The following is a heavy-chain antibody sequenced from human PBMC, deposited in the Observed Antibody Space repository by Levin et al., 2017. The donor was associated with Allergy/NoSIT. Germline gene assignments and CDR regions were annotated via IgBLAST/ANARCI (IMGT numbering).Heavy chain of an antibody. V-gene: IGHV4-39*07. D-gene: IGHD5-18*01. Sequence: SETLSLTCTVSGGSVSSSNFWGWIRQPPGKGLEWIGSIFYSGQTYYSPSLKSRVTISIDTSKNQFSLRLTSMTAADTAMYYCARGLETAMAPHYSDHWGQGILVIVSS. CDR3: ARGLETAMAPHYSDH. CDR2: IFYSGQT. CDR1: GGSVSSSNF. J-gene: IGHJ4*02.